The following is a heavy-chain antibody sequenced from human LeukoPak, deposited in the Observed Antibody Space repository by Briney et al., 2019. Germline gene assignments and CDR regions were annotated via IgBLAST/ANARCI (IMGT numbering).Heavy chain of an antibody. V-gene: IGHV4-4*07. J-gene: IGHJ4*02. CDR3: ARMYSGTYGGTDY. CDR2: IYSSGIT. D-gene: IGHD1-26*01. Sequence: SETLSLTCTVSGSPISSYYWSWIRQPAGKGLEWIGRIYSSGITDYNPSLKSRVTMSVDTSKNQFSLKLTSVTAADTAVYFCARMYSGTYGGTDYWGQGTLVSVSS. CDR1: GSPISSYY.